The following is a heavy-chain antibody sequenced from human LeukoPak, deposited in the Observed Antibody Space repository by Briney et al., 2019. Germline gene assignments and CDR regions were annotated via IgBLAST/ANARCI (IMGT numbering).Heavy chain of an antibody. CDR1: GFTFSSYW. CDR3: ARGGYGSGSYYFDY. CDR2: IKQDGSEK. J-gene: IGHJ4*02. V-gene: IGHV3-7*03. D-gene: IGHD3-10*01. Sequence: GGSLRLSCAASGFTFSSYWMSWVRQAPGNGLEWVANIKQDGSEKYYVGSVKGRFTISRDNAKSSLYLQMNNLRVEDTAVYYCARGGYGSGSYYFDYWGQGTLVTVSS.